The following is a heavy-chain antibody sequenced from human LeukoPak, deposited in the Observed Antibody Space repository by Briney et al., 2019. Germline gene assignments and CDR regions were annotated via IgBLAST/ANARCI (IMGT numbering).Heavy chain of an antibody. D-gene: IGHD6-6*01. Sequence: PSETLSLTCAVSGYSISSGYYWGWIRPPPGKGLEWIGSIYHSGSTYYNPSLKSRVTISVDTSKNQFSLKLSCVTAADTAVYYCARSSIAARGTPDYWGQGTLVTVSS. J-gene: IGHJ4*02. V-gene: IGHV4-38-2*01. CDR2: IYHSGST. CDR1: GYSISSGYY. CDR3: ARSSIAARGTPDY.